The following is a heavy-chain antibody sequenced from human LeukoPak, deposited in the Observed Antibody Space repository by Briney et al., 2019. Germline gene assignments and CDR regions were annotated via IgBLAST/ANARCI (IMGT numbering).Heavy chain of an antibody. CDR1: GFTFSSFR. D-gene: IGHD4/OR15-4a*01. V-gene: IGHV3-74*01. CDR2: INSDGITT. CDR3: ARTHYGGAYGDY. J-gene: IGHJ4*02. Sequence: PGGSLRLSCAASGFTFSSFRMHWVRQAPGKGLVWVSRINSDGITTTYADSVKGRFTIFRDNAENTLYLRMNSLRAEDTAVYYCARTHYGGAYGDYWGQGTLVSVCS.